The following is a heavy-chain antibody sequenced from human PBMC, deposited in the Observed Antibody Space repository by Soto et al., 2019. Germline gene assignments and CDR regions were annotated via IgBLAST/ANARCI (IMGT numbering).Heavy chain of an antibody. D-gene: IGHD3-16*02. J-gene: IGHJ4*02. V-gene: IGHV1-8*01. Sequence: ASVKVSCKASGYTFTGYDINWVRQATGQGLEWMGWINPNSGNTGYAQKFQGRVTMTRNTSISTAYMELSSLRSEDTAVYYCARVRVNYDYIWGSYRGVRYFDYWGQGTLVTVSS. CDR1: GYTFTGYD. CDR3: ARVRVNYDYIWGSYRGVRYFDY. CDR2: INPNSGNT.